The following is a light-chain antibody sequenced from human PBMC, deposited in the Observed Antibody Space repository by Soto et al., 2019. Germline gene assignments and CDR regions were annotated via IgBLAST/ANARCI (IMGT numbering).Light chain of an antibody. Sequence: DIQMTQSPSSLSASVGDRVTITCQASQDISNYLNWYQQKPGKAPKLLIYDASNLETGVPSRFSGSGSGTDFTFTISSLQPEDIATYYCQHCDYLPIFGPGTTVDF. CDR3: QHCDYLPI. CDR2: DAS. J-gene: IGKJ3*01. CDR1: QDISNY. V-gene: IGKV1-33*01.